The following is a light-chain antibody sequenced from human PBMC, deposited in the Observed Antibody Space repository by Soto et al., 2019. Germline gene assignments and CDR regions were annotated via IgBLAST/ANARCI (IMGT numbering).Light chain of an antibody. V-gene: IGLV2-14*03. CDR2: DVS. CDR1: SSDVGGYDY. Sequence: QSVLTQPASVSGSPGQSIAISCTGTSSDVGGYDYVSWYQHHPGKAPKLMIYDVSNRPSGVSNRFSVSKSGNTASLTISGLQAEDEGDDYCSSYTSSTLVFGTGTKLTVL. J-gene: IGLJ1*01. CDR3: SSYTSSTLV.